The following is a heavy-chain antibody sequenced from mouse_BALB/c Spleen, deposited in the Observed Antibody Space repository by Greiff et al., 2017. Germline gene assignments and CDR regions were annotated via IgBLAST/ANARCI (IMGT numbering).Heavy chain of an antibody. V-gene: IGHV2-9*02. J-gene: IGHJ4*01. D-gene: IGHD2-1*01. Sequence: VKLQESGPGLVAPSQSLSITCTVSGFSLTSYGVHWVRQPPGKGLEWLGVIWAGGSTNYNSALMSRLSISKDNSKSQVFLKMNSLQTDDTAMYYCARDYGKGAMDYWGQGTSVTVSA. CDR3: ARDYGKGAMDY. CDR1: GFSLTSYG. CDR2: IWAGGST.